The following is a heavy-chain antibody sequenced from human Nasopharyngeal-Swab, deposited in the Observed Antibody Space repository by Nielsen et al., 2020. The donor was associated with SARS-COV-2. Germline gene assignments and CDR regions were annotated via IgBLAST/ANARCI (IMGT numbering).Heavy chain of an antibody. CDR3: ARLGSFDQ. V-gene: IGHV3-15*01. CDR2: IRSRSNGGTT. CDR1: GITFSDAW. J-gene: IGHJ4*02. Sequence: GESLKISCAVSGITFSDAWMTWVRQAPGKGLEWIGRIRSRSNGGTTHYGAPLEGRFSISRDDSENTVYLQMNDLKTEDTAVYYCARLGSFDQWGQGTLVIVS.